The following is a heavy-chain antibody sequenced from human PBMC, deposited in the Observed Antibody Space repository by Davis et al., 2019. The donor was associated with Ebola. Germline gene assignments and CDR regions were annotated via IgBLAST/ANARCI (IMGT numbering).Heavy chain of an antibody. J-gene: IGHJ4*02. CDR3: ARCEENPDTPMVPCFDY. V-gene: IGHV7-4-1*02. CDR1: GYTFTSYA. CDR2: INTNTGNP. D-gene: IGHD5-18*01. Sequence: ASVKVSCKASGYTFTSYAINWVRQAPGQGLEWMGWINTNTGNPTYAQGFTGRFVFPLDTSVSTAYLQISSLKAEDTAVYYCARCEENPDTPMVPCFDYWGQGTLVTVSS.